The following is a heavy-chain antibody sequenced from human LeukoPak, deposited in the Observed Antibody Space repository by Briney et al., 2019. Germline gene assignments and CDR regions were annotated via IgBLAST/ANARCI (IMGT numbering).Heavy chain of an antibody. D-gene: IGHD6-13*01. CDR1: GGSFSGYY. CDR2: INHSGST. J-gene: IGHJ5*02. CDR3: ARWGSSSSWYLGKRSWFDP. Sequence: SETLSLTCAVYGGSFSGYYWSWIRQPPGKGLEWIGEINHSGSTNYNPSLKSRVTISVDTSKNQFSLKLSSVTAADTAVYYCARWGSSSSWYLGKRSWFDPWGQGTLVTVSS. V-gene: IGHV4-34*01.